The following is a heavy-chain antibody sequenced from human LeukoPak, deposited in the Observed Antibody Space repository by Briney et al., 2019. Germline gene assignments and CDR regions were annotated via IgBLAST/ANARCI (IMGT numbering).Heavy chain of an antibody. CDR1: GYTFTSYA. V-gene: IGHV1-18*01. J-gene: IGHJ4*02. D-gene: IGHD2-2*01. CDR2: ISAYNGNT. CDR3: ARLGICSSPGSSFIKTKGDY. Sequence: ASVKVSCKASGYTFTSYAMHWVRQAPGQRLEWMGWISAYNGNTNYAQKLQGRVTMTTDTSTSTAYMELRSLRSDDTAVYYCARLGICSSPGSSFIKTKGDYGGKGPLVTVPS.